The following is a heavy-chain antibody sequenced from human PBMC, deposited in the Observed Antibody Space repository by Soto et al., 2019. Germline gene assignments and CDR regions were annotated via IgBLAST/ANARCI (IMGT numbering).Heavy chain of an antibody. J-gene: IGHJ3*02. V-gene: IGHV3-21*01. CDR1: GFTFSSYS. Sequence: PGGSLRLSCAASGFTFSSYSMNWVRRAPGKGLEWVSSISSSSSYIYYADSVKGRFTISRDNAKNSLYLQMNSLRAEDTAVYYCAKLPSVLRYFEHTDAFDIWGQGTMVTVSS. D-gene: IGHD3-9*01. CDR2: ISSSSSYI. CDR3: AKLPSVLRYFEHTDAFDI.